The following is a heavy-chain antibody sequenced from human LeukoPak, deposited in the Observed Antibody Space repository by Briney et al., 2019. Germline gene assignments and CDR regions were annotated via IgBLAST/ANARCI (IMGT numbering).Heavy chain of an antibody. V-gene: IGHV5-51*01. CDR3: AIHVMVRGVISHLDY. CDR1: GYSFTSHW. CDR2: IYPGDSDT. D-gene: IGHD3-10*01. Sequence: GESLKISRKGSGYGSGYSFTSHWIAWVRQMPGKGLEWMGIIYPGDSDTRYSPSFQGQVTISADKSISTAYLQWSSLKASDTAMYYCAIHVMVRGVISHLDYWGQGTLVTVSS. J-gene: IGHJ4*02.